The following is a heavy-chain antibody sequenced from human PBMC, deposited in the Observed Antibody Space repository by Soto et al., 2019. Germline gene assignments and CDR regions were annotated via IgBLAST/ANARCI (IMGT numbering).Heavy chain of an antibody. J-gene: IGHJ4*02. CDR1: GFTVSSNY. Sequence: GGSLRLSCAASGFTVSSNYMSWVRQAPGKGLEWVSVIYSGGSTYYADSVKGRFTISRDNSKNTLYLQMNSLRAEDTAVYYCASSSSLYFLFSYWGQGTLVTVSS. V-gene: IGHV3-53*01. D-gene: IGHD6-13*01. CDR3: ASSSSLYFLFSY. CDR2: IYSGGST.